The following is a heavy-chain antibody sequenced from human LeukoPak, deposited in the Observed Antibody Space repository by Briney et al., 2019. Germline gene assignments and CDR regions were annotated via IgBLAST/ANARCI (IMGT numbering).Heavy chain of an antibody. J-gene: IGHJ4*02. CDR3: ARGGREPY. Sequence: GGSLRLSCAASGFTFRDYYMNWIRQAPGKGLEWVSYISGSHSETKYADSVKGRFTVSRDNAENSLYLQMNSLRAEDTAIYYCARGGREPYWGQGTLVTVSS. CDR2: ISGSHSET. D-gene: IGHD1-14*01. V-gene: IGHV3-11*06. CDR1: GFTFRDYY.